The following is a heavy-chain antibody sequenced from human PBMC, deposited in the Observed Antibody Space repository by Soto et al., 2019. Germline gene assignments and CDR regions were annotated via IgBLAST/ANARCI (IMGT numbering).Heavy chain of an antibody. V-gene: IGHV3-48*01. J-gene: IGHJ4*02. CDR3: RRGGDGSGFFSDF. CDR2: ISGRSNTI. CDR1: GFTFSDYN. D-gene: IGHD3-22*01. Sequence: PGGSLRLSCVASGFTFSDYNMNWVRQAPGKGLEWVSFISGRSNTIYYADSVKGRFTISRDNAKNSLYLLMNSLRAEDTAVYYCRRGGDGSGFFSDFWGEGALVTVSS.